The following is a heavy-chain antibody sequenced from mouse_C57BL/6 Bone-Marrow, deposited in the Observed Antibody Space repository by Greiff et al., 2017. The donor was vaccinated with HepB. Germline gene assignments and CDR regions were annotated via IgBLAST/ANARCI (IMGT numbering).Heavy chain of an antibody. CDR2: ISGGGGNT. CDR3: ARPYDYDGPYAMDY. D-gene: IGHD2-4*01. CDR1: GFTFSSYT. Sequence: EVHLVESGGGLVKPGGSLKLSCAASGFTFSSYTMSWVRQTPEKRLEWVATISGGGGNTYYPDSVKGRFTLSRDNDKNTLYLQMSSLRSEDTALYYCARPYDYDGPYAMDYWGQGTSVTVSS. V-gene: IGHV5-9*01. J-gene: IGHJ4*01.